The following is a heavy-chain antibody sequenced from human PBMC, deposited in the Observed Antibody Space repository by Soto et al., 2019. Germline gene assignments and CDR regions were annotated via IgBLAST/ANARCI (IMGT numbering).Heavy chain of an antibody. CDR3: AKDDYDILTGDPVGFDY. J-gene: IGHJ4*02. CDR1: GFTFSSYG. Sequence: PGGSLRLSCAASGFTFSSYGMHWVRQAPGKGLEWVAVISYDGSNKYYADSVKGRFTISRDNSKNTLYLQMNSLRAEDTAVYYCAKDDYDILTGDPVGFDYWGQGTLVTVSS. CDR2: ISYDGSNK. V-gene: IGHV3-30*18. D-gene: IGHD3-9*01.